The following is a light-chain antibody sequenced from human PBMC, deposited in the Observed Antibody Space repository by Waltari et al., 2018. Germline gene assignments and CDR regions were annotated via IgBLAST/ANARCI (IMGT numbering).Light chain of an antibody. CDR3: LQHYTYPPT. CDR1: QDIGNY. J-gene: IGKJ5*01. V-gene: IGKV1-17*03. Sequence: DIQMTQSPSAMSASVGDRVAIPCRASQDIGNYFAWFQQKPGTVPKRLIYAVSSLESGVPSRFSGSDSGTEFTLTINRLQPEDLATYFCLQHYTYPPTFGQGTRLEI. CDR2: AVS.